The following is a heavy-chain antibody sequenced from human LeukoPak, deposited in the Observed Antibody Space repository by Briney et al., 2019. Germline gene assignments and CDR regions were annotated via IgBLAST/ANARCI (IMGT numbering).Heavy chain of an antibody. CDR3: ARDGSGWTYDY. J-gene: IGHJ4*02. D-gene: IGHD6-19*01. CDR2: IDSDGSGT. CDR1: GFTFSSYW. Sequence: PGGSLRLSCAASGFTFSSYWMHWVRQAPGKGLVWVSRIDSDGSGTTYADSVKGRFTISRDNAKNTLYLQMNSLRAEDTAVYYCARDGSGWTYDYWGQGTLVTVSS. V-gene: IGHV3-74*01.